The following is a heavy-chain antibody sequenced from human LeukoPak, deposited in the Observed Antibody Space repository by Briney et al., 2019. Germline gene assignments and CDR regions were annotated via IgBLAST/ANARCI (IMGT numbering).Heavy chain of an antibody. J-gene: IGHJ6*02. CDR1: GFTVSSNY. CDR3: ARDHVSGYSSQSNGMDV. CDR2: IYSGGST. Sequence: GSLRLSCAASGFTVSSNYMSWVRQAPGKGLEWVSVIYSGGSTYYADSVKGRFTISRDNSKNALYLQMNSLRAEDTAVYYCARDHVSGYSSQSNGMDVWGQGTTVTVSS. V-gene: IGHV3-66*01. D-gene: IGHD5-18*01.